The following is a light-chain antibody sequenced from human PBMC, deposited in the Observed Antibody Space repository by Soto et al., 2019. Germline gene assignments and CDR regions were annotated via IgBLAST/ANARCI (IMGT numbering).Light chain of an antibody. CDR1: QSVSSND. CDR2: GAS. V-gene: IGKV3D-15*01. CDR3: QQYNNWPLT. Sequence: LFITQSPATLSVSPGERATLSWRASQSVSSNDFAWYQQKPGQAPRLLIYGASSRATGIPDRFSGSGSGTEFALTISSLQSEDFAAYYCQQYNNWPLTFGGGTKVDIK. J-gene: IGKJ4*01.